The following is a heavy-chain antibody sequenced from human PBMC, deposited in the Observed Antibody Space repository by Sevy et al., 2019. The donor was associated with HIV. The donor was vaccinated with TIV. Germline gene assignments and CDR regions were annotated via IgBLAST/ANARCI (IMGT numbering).Heavy chain of an antibody. CDR3: ARDRGELLSSAFDY. J-gene: IGHJ4*02. CDR2: TRYDGSTK. CDR1: GFTFNVYG. V-gene: IGHV3-30*02. Sequence: GGSLRLSCAASGFTFNVYGMHWVRQAPGKGLQWVAFTRYDGSTKYYADSVKGRFTISRDNSKNTLYLQMNSLRAEDTAIYYCARDRGELLSSAFDYWGQGTLVTVSS. D-gene: IGHD1-26*01.